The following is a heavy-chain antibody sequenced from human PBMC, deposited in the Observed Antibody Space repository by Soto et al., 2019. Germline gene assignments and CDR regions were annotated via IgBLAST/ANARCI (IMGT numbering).Heavy chain of an antibody. Sequence: XSGEVSFKASGGTFTSYAISWVRQAPGQGLEWMGGIIPIVGTANYAQKFQGRVTITADESTSTAYMELSSLRSEDKAVYYCVAYYYGSGSPSPHYYYFGMDVWGQGTTVTSP. CDR3: VAYYYGSGSPSPHYYYFGMDV. D-gene: IGHD3-10*01. V-gene: IGHV1-69*13. CDR2: IIPIVGTA. J-gene: IGHJ6*02. CDR1: GGTFTSYA.